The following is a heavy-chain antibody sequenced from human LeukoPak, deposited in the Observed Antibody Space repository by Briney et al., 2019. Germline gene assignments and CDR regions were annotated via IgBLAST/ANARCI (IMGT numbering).Heavy chain of an antibody. CDR1: GFTFSSYG. Sequence: GGSLRLSCAASGFTFSSYGMHWVRQAPGKGLEWVAVISYDGSNKYYADSVKGRFTISRGNSKNTLYLQMNSLRAEDTAVYYCAKAEDTAMVDYWGQGTLVTVSS. V-gene: IGHV3-30*18. J-gene: IGHJ4*02. D-gene: IGHD5-18*01. CDR2: ISYDGSNK. CDR3: AKAEDTAMVDY.